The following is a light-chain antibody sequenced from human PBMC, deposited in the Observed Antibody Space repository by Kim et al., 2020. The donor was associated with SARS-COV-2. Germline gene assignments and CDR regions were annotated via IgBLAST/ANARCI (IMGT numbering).Light chain of an antibody. Sequence: LGQTVRITCQGDSLRSYYASWYQQKPGQAPVLVIYGKNNRPSGIPDRFSGSISGNTASLIITEAQAEDEADYYCNSRDTSGNLHVAFGGGTQLT. CDR3: NSRDTSGNLHVA. CDR1: SLRSYY. V-gene: IGLV3-19*01. J-gene: IGLJ2*01. CDR2: GKN.